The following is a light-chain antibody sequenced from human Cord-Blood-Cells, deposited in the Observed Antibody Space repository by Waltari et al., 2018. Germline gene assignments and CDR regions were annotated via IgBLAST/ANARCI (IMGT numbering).Light chain of an antibody. CDR3: CSYAGSYTLV. CDR1: STDAGGYKY. Sequence: SALTPPPSVSGSRGQSVTIFCTGTSTDAGGYKYFSWYQQHPGKAPKLMIYDVSKRPSRVPDRFSGSRSGNTASLTISGLQAEDEADYYCCSYAGSYTLVFGGGTKLTVL. V-gene: IGLV2-11*01. CDR2: DVS. J-gene: IGLJ2*01.